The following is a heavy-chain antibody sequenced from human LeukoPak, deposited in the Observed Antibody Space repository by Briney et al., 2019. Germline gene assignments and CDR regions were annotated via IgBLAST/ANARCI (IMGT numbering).Heavy chain of an antibody. CDR2: INPNSGGT. Sequence: ASVKVSCKASGYTFTCYYMHWVRQAPGQGLEWMGWINPNSGGTNYAQKFQGRVTMTRDTSISTAYMELSRLRSDDTAVYYCAKGGWSWFNWFDPWGQGTLVTVSS. D-gene: IGHD6-19*01. J-gene: IGHJ5*02. CDR3: AKGGWSWFNWFDP. CDR1: GYTFTCYY. V-gene: IGHV1-2*02.